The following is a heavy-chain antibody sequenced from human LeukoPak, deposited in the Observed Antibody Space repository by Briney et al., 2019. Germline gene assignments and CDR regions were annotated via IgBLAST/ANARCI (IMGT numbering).Heavy chain of an antibody. CDR2: IYSFGSI. V-gene: IGHV3-53*01. CDR1: GFTVSSNY. J-gene: IGHJ4*02. D-gene: IGHD3-22*01. Sequence: GGSLRLSCATFGFTVSSNYMSWGRQGPGKGLEWVSVIYSFGSIYYADSVTGRVTISRDNSKSTLYHQMNTPRAEDTAVYYGASQSYYDSSGYYLHWGQGTLVTVSS. CDR3: ASQSYYDSSGYYLH.